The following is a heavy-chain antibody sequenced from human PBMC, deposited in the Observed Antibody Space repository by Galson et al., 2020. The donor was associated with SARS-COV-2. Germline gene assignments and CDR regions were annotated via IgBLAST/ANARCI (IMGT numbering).Heavy chain of an antibody. CDR2: IYHSGTT. Sequence: SQTLSLTCVVSGYSISSAYYWGWIRQPPGKGLEWIGSIYHSGTTYYNPSLKSRVTISVDTSKNQFSLNLISVTAADTAVYYGARWVGGWVGLNYFGMDVWGQGTTVTVSS. V-gene: IGHV4-38-2*01. CDR1: GYSISSAYY. J-gene: IGHJ6*02. CDR3: ARWVGGWVGLNYFGMDV. D-gene: IGHD1-26*01.